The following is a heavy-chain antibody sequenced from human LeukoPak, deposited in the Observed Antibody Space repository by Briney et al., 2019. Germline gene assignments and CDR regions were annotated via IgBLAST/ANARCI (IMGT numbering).Heavy chain of an antibody. CDR2: IKQDESEK. V-gene: IGHV3-7*01. Sequence: GGSLRLSCEASGFTFSSYWMSWVRQAPGKGLEWVANIKQDESEKYYVDSVKGRFTISRYNAKSSLYLRMNSLRAEDTAVYYCARLSDSISCFGFDIWGQGTTVTVSS. D-gene: IGHD2-2*01. CDR1: GFTFSSYW. CDR3: ARLSDSISCFGFDI. J-gene: IGHJ3*02.